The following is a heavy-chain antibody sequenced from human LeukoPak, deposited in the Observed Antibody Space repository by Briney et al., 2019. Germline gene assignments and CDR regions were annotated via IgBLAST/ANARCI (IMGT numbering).Heavy chain of an antibody. CDR3: ARVVTRLREGDYYYDLDV. CDR1: GYTFTSNY. D-gene: IGHD3-16*01. CDR2: IYPRDGST. Sequence: ASVKVSCKASGYTFTSNYIHWVRQAPGQGLEWMGMIYPRDGSTSYAQKFQGRVTNTRDTSASTAYMDLSSLRSGDTAVYYCARVVTRLREGDYYYDLDVWGQGTTVTVSS. J-gene: IGHJ6*02. V-gene: IGHV1-46*01.